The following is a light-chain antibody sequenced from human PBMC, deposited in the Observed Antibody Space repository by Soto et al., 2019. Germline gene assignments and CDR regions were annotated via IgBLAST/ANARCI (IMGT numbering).Light chain of an antibody. J-gene: IGLJ1*01. CDR2: RNN. V-gene: IGLV1-47*01. Sequence: QSVLTQRPSASGTPWQGVTIYCFGVSSDIGTNYVYWYQHLAGPAPKPLIYRNNQRPSGLPELFSCPRSGTSASLDIRGPRFEDDSDYYCAEWDDSMSGYVFGSGTKVTVL. CDR1: SSDIGTNY. CDR3: AEWDDSMSGYV.